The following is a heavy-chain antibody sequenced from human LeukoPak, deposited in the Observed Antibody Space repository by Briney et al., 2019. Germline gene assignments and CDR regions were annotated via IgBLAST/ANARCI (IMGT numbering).Heavy chain of an antibody. D-gene: IGHD6-13*01. CDR1: GVTFSSYS. V-gene: IGHV3-21*01. Sequence: PGGSLRLSCAASGVTFSSYSMNWGRPAPGEGLGWVSSISSSSIYKYYADSVKGRFTTSRDNAKNSLYLQMNSRRAEDTAVYYCASARGRSWYDFDYWGQGTLVTVFS. J-gene: IGHJ4*02. CDR3: ASARGRSWYDFDY. CDR2: ISSSSIYK.